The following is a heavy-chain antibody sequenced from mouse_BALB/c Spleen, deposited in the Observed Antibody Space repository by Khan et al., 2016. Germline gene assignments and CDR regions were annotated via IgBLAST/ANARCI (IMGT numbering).Heavy chain of an antibody. V-gene: IGHV2-2*02. CDR2: IWSGGNT. Sequence: VQLQESGPGLVQPSQSLSITCTVSGFSLTRDGVHWIRQSPGKGLEWLGVIWSGGNTDYNKAYISRLSISKVISTSQVSFKMNSLQANDTAIYFCAINGYYYGLDYGGQGTSVTVSS. CDR1: GFSLTRDG. CDR3: AINGYYYGLDY. J-gene: IGHJ4*01. D-gene: IGHD2-14*01.